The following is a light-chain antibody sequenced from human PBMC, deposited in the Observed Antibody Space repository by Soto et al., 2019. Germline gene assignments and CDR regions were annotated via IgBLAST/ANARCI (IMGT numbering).Light chain of an antibody. V-gene: IGKV1-39*01. J-gene: IGKJ2*01. CDR1: QTTNKY. CDR2: AAS. CDR3: QQSYSMPYA. Sequence: DVHLTLSPSSLSASVGDRVTITCRASQTTNKYLYWYQLKPGKAPKLLIYAASTLQTGAPSRFTGSGSGTDFTLTIIRLQAEDYATYFCQQSYSMPYAFGPGTKVDI.